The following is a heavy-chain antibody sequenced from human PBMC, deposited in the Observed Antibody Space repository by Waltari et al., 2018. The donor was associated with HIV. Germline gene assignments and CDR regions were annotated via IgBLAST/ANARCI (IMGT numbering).Heavy chain of an antibody. Sequence: EVQLVESGGGLVPPGGSLKLSCAASGFTFSGSAMHWVRQASGNGLEWVGGLRSKANSYATAYAASVKGRFTISRDDSKNTAYLQMNSLKTEDTAVYYCTRQVYCSSTSCFAIHYYYGMDVWGQGTTVTVSS. D-gene: IGHD2-2*01. J-gene: IGHJ6*02. V-gene: IGHV3-73*01. CDR2: LRSKANSYAT. CDR1: GFTFSGSA. CDR3: TRQVYCSSTSCFAIHYYYGMDV.